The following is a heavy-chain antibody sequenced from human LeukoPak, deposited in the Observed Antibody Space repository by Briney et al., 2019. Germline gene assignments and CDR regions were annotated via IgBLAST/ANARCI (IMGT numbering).Heavy chain of an antibody. D-gene: IGHD2-2*02. J-gene: IGHJ3*02. V-gene: IGHV1-69*05. CDR1: GGTFSSYA. CDR2: IIPIFGTA. CDR3: ARGYQLLYDAFDI. Sequence: ASVKVSCKASGGTFSSYAISWVRQAPGQGLEWMGGIIPIFGTANYAQKFQGRVTITTDESTSTAYMELSSLRSEDTAVYYCARGYQLLYDAFDIWGQGTMGTVSS.